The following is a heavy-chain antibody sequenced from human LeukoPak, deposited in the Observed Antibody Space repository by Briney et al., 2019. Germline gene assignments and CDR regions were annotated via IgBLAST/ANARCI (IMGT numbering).Heavy chain of an antibody. D-gene: IGHD3-10*01. J-gene: IGHJ5*02. Sequence: GASVKVSCKASGYTFTSYYMHWVRQAPGQGLEWMGIINPSGGSTSYAQKFQGRVTMTRDTSTSTVYMELSSLRSEDTAVYYCARDWGHGGSGNWFDPWGQGTLVTVSS. CDR2: INPSGGST. CDR1: GYTFTSYY. CDR3: ARDWGHGGSGNWFDP. V-gene: IGHV1-46*01.